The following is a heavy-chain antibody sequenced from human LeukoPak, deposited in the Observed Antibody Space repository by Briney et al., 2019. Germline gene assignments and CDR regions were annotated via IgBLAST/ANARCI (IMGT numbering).Heavy chain of an antibody. J-gene: IGHJ4*02. CDR2: IYHSGST. V-gene: IGHV4-38-2*02. Sequence: SETLSLTCTVSGYSISSGYYWGWIRQPPGKGLEWIGSIYHSGSTYYNPSLKSRVTISVNTSKNQFSLKLSSVTAADTAVYYCARVPGYSTLYYFDYWGQGTLVTVSS. D-gene: IGHD4-11*01. CDR3: ARVPGYSTLYYFDY. CDR1: GYSISSGYY.